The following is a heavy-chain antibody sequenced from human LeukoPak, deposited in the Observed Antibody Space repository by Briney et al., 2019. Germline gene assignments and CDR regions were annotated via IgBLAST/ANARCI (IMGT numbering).Heavy chain of an antibody. CDR3: ARDADRGYSSGWPDY. CDR2: IYYSGST. J-gene: IGHJ4*02. CDR1: GGSISSYY. Sequence: PSETLSLTCTVSGGSISSYYWSWIRQPPGKGLEWIGYIYYSGSTNYNPSLKSRVTISVDTSKNQFSLKLSSVTAADTAVYYRARDADRGYSSGWPDYWGQGTLVTVSS. V-gene: IGHV4-59*01. D-gene: IGHD6-19*01.